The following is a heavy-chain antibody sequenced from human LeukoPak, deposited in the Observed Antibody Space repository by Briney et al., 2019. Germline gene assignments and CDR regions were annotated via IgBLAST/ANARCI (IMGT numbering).Heavy chain of an antibody. CDR1: GFSFSINA. J-gene: IGHJ4*02. V-gene: IGHV3-23*01. CDR3: AKKNGGGWPTIFFDY. Sequence: GGSLRLSCVASGFSFSINAMIWVRQAPGKGLEWVSGISGIGDTLFFSDPVKGRFTISRDNSKNTVYLQMNSLRVEDSAVYYCAKKNGGGWPTIFFDYWGQGILVTVSS. CDR2: ISGIGDTL. D-gene: IGHD6-19*01.